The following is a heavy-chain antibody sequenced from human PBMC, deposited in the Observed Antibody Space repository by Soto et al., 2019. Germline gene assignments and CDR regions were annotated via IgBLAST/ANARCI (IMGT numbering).Heavy chain of an antibody. Sequence: GGSLRLSCAASGFTFSSYGMHWVRQSPGKGLEWVAVIWYDGSNKYYADSVKGRFTISRDNSKNTLYLQMNSLRAEDTAVYYCARDCSGGSRYSGDYYGMDVWGQGTTVTVSS. CDR3: ARDCSGGSRYSGDYYGMDV. D-gene: IGHD2-15*01. J-gene: IGHJ6*02. CDR2: IWYDGSNK. CDR1: GFTFSSYG. V-gene: IGHV3-33*01.